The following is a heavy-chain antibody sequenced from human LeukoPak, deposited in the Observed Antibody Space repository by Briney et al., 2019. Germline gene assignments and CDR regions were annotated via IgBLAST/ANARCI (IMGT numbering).Heavy chain of an antibody. D-gene: IGHD2-15*01. J-gene: IGHJ6*02. CDR2: ISSSSSTI. Sequence: PGGSLRLSCAASGLTFSSYSMNWVRQAPGKGLEWVSYISSSSSTIYYADSVKGRFTISRDNAKNSLYLQMNSLRDEDTAVYYCARDGVVVVAATSGGYYGMDVWGQGTTVTVSS. V-gene: IGHV3-48*02. CDR3: ARDGVVVVAATSGGYYGMDV. CDR1: GLTFSSYS.